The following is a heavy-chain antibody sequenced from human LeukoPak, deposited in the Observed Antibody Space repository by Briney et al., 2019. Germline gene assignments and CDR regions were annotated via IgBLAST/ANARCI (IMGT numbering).Heavy chain of an antibody. V-gene: IGHV3-7*01. D-gene: IGHD1-1*01. J-gene: IGHJ4*02. CDR1: GFALSSHW. CDR2: IKQDGSKK. Sequence: PGGSLRLSCAASGFALSSHWMTWVRQAPGKGLEWVANIKQDGSKKSYVDSVKGRFTASRDNAKNSVNLQMNSLRVEDTAVYYCARWRGRQSEFDYWGQGTLVTVSS. CDR3: ARWRGRQSEFDY.